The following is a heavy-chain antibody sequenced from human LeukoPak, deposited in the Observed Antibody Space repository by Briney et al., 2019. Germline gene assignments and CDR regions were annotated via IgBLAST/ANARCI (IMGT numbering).Heavy chain of an antibody. CDR2: ISTSGST. Sequence: PSETLSLTCTVSGGSISSYYWSWIRQPAGKGLESIGHISTSGSTNYNPSLKSRVTMDTSKNQFSLKLSPVTAADTAVYYCARVRYSDSSVLARKRSYYFDYWGQGTLLTVSS. J-gene: IGHJ4*02. V-gene: IGHV4-4*07. D-gene: IGHD3-22*01. CDR3: ARVRYSDSSVLARKRSYYFDY. CDR1: GGSISSYY.